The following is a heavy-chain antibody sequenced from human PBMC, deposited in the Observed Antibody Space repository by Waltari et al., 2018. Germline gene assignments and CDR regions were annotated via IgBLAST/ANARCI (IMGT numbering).Heavy chain of an antibody. V-gene: IGHV4-39*01. Sequence: QLQLQESGPGLVKPSETLSLTCTVSGGSISSSSYYWGWIRQPPGKGLEWIGSIYYSGSTSYNPSRKSRVTISVDTSKNQFSLKLSSVTAADTAVYYCARQGSENSGSYYYYYGMDVWGQGTTVTVSS. J-gene: IGHJ6*02. D-gene: IGHD1-26*01. CDR2: IYYSGST. CDR1: GGSISSSSYY. CDR3: ARQGSENSGSYYYYYGMDV.